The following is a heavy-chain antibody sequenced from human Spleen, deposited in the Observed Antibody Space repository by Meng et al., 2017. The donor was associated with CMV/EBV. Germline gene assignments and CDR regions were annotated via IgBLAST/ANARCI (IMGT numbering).Heavy chain of an antibody. CDR1: GFTFSDYY. Sequence: GESLKISCAASGFTFSDYYMSWIRQAPGKGLEWVSYISSSGSTIYYADSVKGRFTISRDNAKNSLYLQMNSLRAEDTAVYYCARGDYGSGTDDAFDIWGQGTMVTVSS. CDR3: ARGDYGSGTDDAFDI. V-gene: IGHV3-11*04. CDR2: ISSSGSTI. J-gene: IGHJ3*02. D-gene: IGHD3-10*01.